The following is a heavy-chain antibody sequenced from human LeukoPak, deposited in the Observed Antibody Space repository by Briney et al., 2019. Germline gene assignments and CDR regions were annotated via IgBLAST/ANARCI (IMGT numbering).Heavy chain of an antibody. D-gene: IGHD6-13*01. Sequence: SETLSLTCTVSGGCISSSSYYWGWIRQPPGKGLEWIGSIYYSGSTYYNPSLKSRVTISVDKSKNQFSLKLSSVTAADTAVYYCARWSAAAALDAFDIWGQGTMVTVSS. J-gene: IGHJ3*02. CDR1: GGCISSSSYY. V-gene: IGHV4-39*07. CDR2: IYYSGST. CDR3: ARWSAAAALDAFDI.